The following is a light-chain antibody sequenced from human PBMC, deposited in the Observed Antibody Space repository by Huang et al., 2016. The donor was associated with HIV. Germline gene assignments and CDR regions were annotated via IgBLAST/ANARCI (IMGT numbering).Light chain of an antibody. CDR3: QQYYSAPYT. J-gene: IGKJ2*01. V-gene: IGKV4-1*01. Sequence: DIVMTQSPDSLPVSLGERATINCKSSQTLSHSSNNKNYLAWYHQKPGQPPKLLIYWASTRESGVPDRFSGSGSGTDFTLTSNSLQAEDVAVYYCQQYYSAPYTFGQGTKLEMK. CDR2: WAS. CDR1: QTLSHSSNNKNY.